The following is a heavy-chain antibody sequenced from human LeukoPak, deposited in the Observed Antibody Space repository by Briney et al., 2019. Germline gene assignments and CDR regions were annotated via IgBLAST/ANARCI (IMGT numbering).Heavy chain of an antibody. CDR2: ISYDGSNK. Sequence: TGGSLRLSCAASGFTFSSYAMHWVRQAPGKGLEWVAVISYDGSNKYYADSVKGRFTISRDNSKNTLYLQMNSLRAEDTAVYYCASPTTHGTTGTTRGNYWGQGTLVTVSS. CDR3: ASPTTHGTTGTTRGNY. V-gene: IGHV3-30-3*01. CDR1: GFTFSSYA. J-gene: IGHJ4*02. D-gene: IGHD1-1*01.